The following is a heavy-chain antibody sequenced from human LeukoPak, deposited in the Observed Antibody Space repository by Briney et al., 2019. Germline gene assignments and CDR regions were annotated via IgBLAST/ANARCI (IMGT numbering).Heavy chain of an antibody. J-gene: IGHJ4*02. D-gene: IGHD5-12*01. CDR2: ISYDGSNK. Sequence: GGSLRLSCAASGFTFSSYAMHWVRQAPGKGLEWVAVISYDGSNKYYADSVKGRFTISRDNSKNTLYLQMNSMRAEDTAVYYCASSDVDIVASDYWGQGTLVTVSS. CDR1: GFTFSSYA. V-gene: IGHV3-30*04. CDR3: ASSDVDIVASDY.